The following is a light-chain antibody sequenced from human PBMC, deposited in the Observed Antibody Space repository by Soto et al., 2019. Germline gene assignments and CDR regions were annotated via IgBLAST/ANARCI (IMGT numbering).Light chain of an antibody. Sequence: QSALTQPASVSGSPGQSITISCTGTSSDVGDSDYVSWYQQHPGKVPEVLIYEVSNRPSGVSYRFSGSKSGNTASLTISGLQAEDEADYYCSSYTSNRLMVFGGGTKVTVL. V-gene: IGLV2-14*01. J-gene: IGLJ2*01. CDR3: SSYTSNRLMV. CDR1: SSDVGDSDY. CDR2: EVS.